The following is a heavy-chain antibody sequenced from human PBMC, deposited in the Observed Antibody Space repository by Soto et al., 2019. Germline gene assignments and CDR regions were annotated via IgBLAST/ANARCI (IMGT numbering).Heavy chain of an antibody. CDR3: SGCSGGACHKHYGMDV. CDR1: GFTFSSCT. V-gene: IGHV3-21*04. D-gene: IGHD2-15*01. Sequence: EVHLVESGGGLVKPGGSLRLSCAVSGFTFSSCTMNWVRQAPGKGLGWVSSISPSSGHIYYADSENGRFTISRDNAKSALFLQMNSLRGEDTAVYYGSGCSGGACHKHYGMDVWGQGTTVTCSS. CDR2: ISPSSGHI. J-gene: IGHJ6*01.